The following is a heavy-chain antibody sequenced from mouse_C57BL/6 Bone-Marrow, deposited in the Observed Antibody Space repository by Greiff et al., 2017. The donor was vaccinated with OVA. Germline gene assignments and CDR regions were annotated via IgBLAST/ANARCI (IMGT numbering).Heavy chain of an antibody. Sequence: VQLQQSGPELVKPGASVKISCKASGYTFTDYYMNWVKQSHGKSLEWIGDINPNNGGTSYNQKFKGKATLTVDKSSSTAYMELRSLTSEDSAVYYCAREGVYYGNFHFDYWGQGTTLTVSS. J-gene: IGHJ2*01. CDR2: INPNNGGT. V-gene: IGHV1-26*01. D-gene: IGHD2-1*01. CDR1: GYTFTDYY. CDR3: AREGVYYGNFHFDY.